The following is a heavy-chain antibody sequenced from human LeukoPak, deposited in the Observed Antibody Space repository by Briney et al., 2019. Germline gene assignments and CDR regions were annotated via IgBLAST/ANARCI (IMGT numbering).Heavy chain of an antibody. D-gene: IGHD3-22*01. CDR2: ISWNSAYI. Sequence: GGSLRLSCAASGFTSDNYAMHWVRQAPGRGLEWVSGISWNSAYIGYADSVKGRFTISRDNSKNTLYLQMNSLRAEDTAVYYCARGSYYYDSSGYSDFDPWGQGTLVTVSS. CDR3: ARGSYYYDSSGYSDFDP. J-gene: IGHJ5*02. CDR1: GFTSDNYA. V-gene: IGHV3-9*02.